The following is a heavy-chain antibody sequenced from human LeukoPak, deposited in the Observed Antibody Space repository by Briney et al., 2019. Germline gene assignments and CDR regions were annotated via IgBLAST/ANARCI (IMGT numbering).Heavy chain of an antibody. D-gene: IGHD6-13*01. CDR2: ISSSSSSI. J-gene: IGHJ4*02. CDR3: ARVTGLQLVQGLDY. Sequence: GGSLRLSCAASGFTFSSYSMNWVRQAPGKGLEWVTSISSSSSSIYYADSVKGRFTISRDNAKNSLYLQMNSLRAEDTAVYYCARVTGLQLVQGLDYWGQGTLVTVSS. V-gene: IGHV3-21*01. CDR1: GFTFSSYS.